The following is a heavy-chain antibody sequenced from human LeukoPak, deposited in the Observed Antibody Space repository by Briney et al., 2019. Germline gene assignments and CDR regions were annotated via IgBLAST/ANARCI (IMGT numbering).Heavy chain of an antibody. D-gene: IGHD3-22*01. CDR1: GGSVSSYY. Sequence: PSETLSLTCAVSGGSVSSYYWSWIRQPPGKGLEWIGYIYYSGSTNYNPSLKSRVTISVDTSKNQFSLKLSSVTAADTAVYYCARADYYDSSGLDYWGQGTLVTVSS. CDR2: IYYSGST. V-gene: IGHV4-59*02. J-gene: IGHJ4*02. CDR3: ARADYYDSSGLDY.